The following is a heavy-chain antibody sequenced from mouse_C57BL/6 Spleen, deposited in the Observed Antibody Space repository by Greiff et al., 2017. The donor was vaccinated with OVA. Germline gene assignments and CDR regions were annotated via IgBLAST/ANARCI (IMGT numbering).Heavy chain of an antibody. J-gene: IGHJ4*01. V-gene: IGHV1-22*01. CDR3: ARSRLYYYGSSYAMDY. CDR2: INPNNGGT. D-gene: IGHD1-1*01. Sequence: EVQLQQSGPELVKPGASVKMSCKASGYTFTDYNMHWVKQSHGKSLEWIGYINPNNGGTSYNQKFKGKATLTVNKSSSTAYMELRSLTSEDSAVYYCARSRLYYYGSSYAMDYWGQGTSVTVSS. CDR1: GYTFTDYN.